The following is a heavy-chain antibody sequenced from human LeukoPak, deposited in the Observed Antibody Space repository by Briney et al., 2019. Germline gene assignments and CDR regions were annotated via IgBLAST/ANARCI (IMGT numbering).Heavy chain of an antibody. J-gene: IGHJ2*01. V-gene: IGHV4-59*01. CDR2: IYYSGST. D-gene: IGHD6-13*01. CDR3: ARDGIAAAGTGLWYFDL. CDR1: GGSISSYY. Sequence: PSETLSLTCTVSGGSISSYYWSSIRQPPGKGLEWIGYIYYSGSTNYNPSLKSRVTISVDTSKNQFSLKLSSVTAADTAVYYCARDGIAAAGTGLWYFDLWGRGTLVTVSS.